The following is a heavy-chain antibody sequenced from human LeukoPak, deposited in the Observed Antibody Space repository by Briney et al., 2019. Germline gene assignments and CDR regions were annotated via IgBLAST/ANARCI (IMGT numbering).Heavy chain of an antibody. J-gene: IGHJ4*02. Sequence: SQTLSPTCSVSGGSISSGSYYWSWIRQPPGKGLEWIGYIYYSGSTNYNPSLKSRVTISVDTSKNQFSLKLSSVTAADTAVYYCAAKGTVFDYWGQGTLVTVSS. V-gene: IGHV4-61*01. CDR1: GGSISSGSYY. D-gene: IGHD3-10*01. CDR2: IYYSGST. CDR3: AAKGTVFDY.